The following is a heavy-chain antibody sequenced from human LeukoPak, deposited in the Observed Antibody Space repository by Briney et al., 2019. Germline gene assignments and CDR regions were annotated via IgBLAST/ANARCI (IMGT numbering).Heavy chain of an antibody. CDR1: GGTFSSYA. Sequence: SVKVSCKASGGTFSSYAISWVRQAPGQGLEWMGGIIPIFGTANYAQKFQGRVTITADKSTSTAYMELSSLRSEDTAVYYCARETPNIYYFDYWGQGTLVTVSS. D-gene: IGHD2/OR15-2a*01. V-gene: IGHV1-69*06. J-gene: IGHJ4*02. CDR2: IIPIFGTA. CDR3: ARETPNIYYFDY.